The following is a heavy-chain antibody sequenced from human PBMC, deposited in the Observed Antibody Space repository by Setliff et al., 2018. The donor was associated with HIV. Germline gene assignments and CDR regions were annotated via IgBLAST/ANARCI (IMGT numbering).Heavy chain of an antibody. V-gene: IGHV1-18*01. CDR1: GYSFTTYV. Sequence: ASVKVSCKASGYSFTTYVISWVRQAPGQGLEWVGWISVYNGQTLYAQKVRDRITVTMDIPKDTAYMEQRGLTPDDTAVYYCARGHHFYWYFDLWGPGTLVTVSS. CDR2: ISVYNGQT. CDR3: ARGHHFYWYFDL. J-gene: IGHJ2*01.